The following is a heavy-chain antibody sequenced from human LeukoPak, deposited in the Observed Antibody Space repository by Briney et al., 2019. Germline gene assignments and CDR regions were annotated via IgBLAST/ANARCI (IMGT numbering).Heavy chain of an antibody. D-gene: IGHD3-10*01. V-gene: IGHV4-34*01. J-gene: IGHJ4*02. CDR1: GGSFSGHY. Sequence: SETLSLTCAVYGGSFSGHYWSWIRQSPGKGLEWLGEINHSGSTKYNPSLKSRVTISVDTSKNQFSLKLTSVTAADTAVYYCARVAPSQLWFGEFPMYYFDYWGQGTLVTVSS. CDR2: INHSGST. CDR3: ARVAPSQLWFGEFPMYYFDY.